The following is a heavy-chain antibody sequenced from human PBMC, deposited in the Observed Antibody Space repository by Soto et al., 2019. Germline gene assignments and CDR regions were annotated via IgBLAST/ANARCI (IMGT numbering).Heavy chain of an antibody. J-gene: IGHJ5*02. CDR2: IRGSGAES. CDR3: ARSEGADDVVWFDT. Sequence: EVQLLQSGGDLVQPGGSLRVSCVASGFSFSNFAMGWVRQAPGKGLEWVSGIRGSGAESHYADSVKGRFTISRDNSKNTVYLEMHSLNVGDTPVYYCARSEGADDVVWFDTWGQRTLVTVSS. D-gene: IGHD1-26*01. CDR1: GFSFSNFA. V-gene: IGHV3-23*01.